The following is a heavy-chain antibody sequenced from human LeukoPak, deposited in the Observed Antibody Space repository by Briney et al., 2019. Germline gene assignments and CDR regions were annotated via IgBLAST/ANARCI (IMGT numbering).Heavy chain of an antibody. CDR1: GFTFSSYE. Sequence: GGSLRLSCAASGFTFSSYEMNWVRQAPGKGLEWVSYISSSSSTIYYADSVKGRFTISRDNAKNSLYLQMNSLRAEDTAVYYCAADDILTGYYLHGYWGQGTLVTVSS. J-gene: IGHJ4*02. V-gene: IGHV3-48*03. CDR3: AADDILTGYYLHGY. D-gene: IGHD3-9*01. CDR2: ISSSSSTI.